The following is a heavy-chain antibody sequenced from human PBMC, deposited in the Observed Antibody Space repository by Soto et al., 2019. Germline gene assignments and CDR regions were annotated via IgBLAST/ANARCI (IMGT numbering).Heavy chain of an antibody. V-gene: IGHV4-38-2*02. Sequence: SLTCAVSGYSISSGYYWGWIRQPPGKGLEWIGSIYHSGSTYYNPSLKSRVTISVDTSKNQFSLKLSSVTAADTAVYYCAREGIAEAGTRWFDPWGQRTLVTVSS. D-gene: IGHD6-13*01. J-gene: IGHJ5*02. CDR2: IYHSGST. CDR3: AREGIAEAGTRWFDP. CDR1: GYSISSGYY.